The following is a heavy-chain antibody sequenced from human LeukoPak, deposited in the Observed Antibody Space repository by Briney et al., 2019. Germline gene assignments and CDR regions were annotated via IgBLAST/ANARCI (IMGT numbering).Heavy chain of an antibody. Sequence: GGSLRLSCAASGFTFSNAWMSWVRQAPGKGLEWVGRIKSKTDGGTTDYAAPVKGRFTISRDDSKNTLYLQMNSLRAEDTAVYYCAKDRSGWSPQEAFDIWGQETMVTVSS. V-gene: IGHV3-15*01. J-gene: IGHJ3*02. CDR2: IKSKTDGGTT. D-gene: IGHD6-19*01. CDR1: GFTFSNAW. CDR3: AKDRSGWSPQEAFDI.